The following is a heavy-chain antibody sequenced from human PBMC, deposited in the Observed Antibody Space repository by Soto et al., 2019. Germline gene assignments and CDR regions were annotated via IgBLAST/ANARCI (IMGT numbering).Heavy chain of an antibody. D-gene: IGHD1-1*01. V-gene: IGHV4-39*02. Sequence: SETXSLTCTVSGGSISSSSYYWGWIRQPPGKGLEWIGSIYYSGSTYYNPSLKSRVTISVDTSKNQFSLKLSSVTAADTAVYYCAREGTYGNRNWFDPWGQGTLVTVSS. J-gene: IGHJ5*02. CDR1: GGSISSSSYY. CDR3: AREGTYGNRNWFDP. CDR2: IYYSGST.